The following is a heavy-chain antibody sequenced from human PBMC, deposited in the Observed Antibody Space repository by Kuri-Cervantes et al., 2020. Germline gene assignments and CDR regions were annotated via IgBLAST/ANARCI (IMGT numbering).Heavy chain of an antibody. J-gene: IGHJ3*02. V-gene: IGHV3-23*01. Sequence: GGSLRLSCAASGFTFSSYAMSWVRQAPGKGLEWVSAISGSGGSTYYADSVKGRFTISRDNSKNTLYVQMNSLRGEDTAVYYCARGRSIAARWAFDIWGQGTMVTVSS. CDR2: ISGSGGST. CDR3: ARGRSIAARWAFDI. D-gene: IGHD6-6*01. CDR1: GFTFSSYA.